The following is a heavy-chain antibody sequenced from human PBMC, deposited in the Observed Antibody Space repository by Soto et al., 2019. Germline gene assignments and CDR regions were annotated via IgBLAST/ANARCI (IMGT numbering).Heavy chain of an antibody. V-gene: IGHV4-59*01. D-gene: IGHD5-18*01. Sequence: SETLSLTCSVSGGAITNYYWNWIRQTPGKGLEWIGYIYHTGSTSKNPSLKSRVTLSVDTSKNQLTLNLTSVTAADTAIYYCARGVNRGYSYGYGHWGQGTLVTVSS. CDR3: ARGVNRGYSYGYGH. CDR2: IYHTGST. CDR1: GGAITNYY. J-gene: IGHJ4*02.